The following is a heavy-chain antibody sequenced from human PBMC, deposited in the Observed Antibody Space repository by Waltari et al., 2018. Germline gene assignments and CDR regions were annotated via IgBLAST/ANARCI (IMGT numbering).Heavy chain of an antibody. CDR2: IYHTLTT. Sequence: QVHLQESGPGLVKPSGTLSLTCVVSGGSISSRNGWGWVRQSPGKGLGWIGEIYHTLTTNYNPSLKSRVTISVDKSKNQFSLDLSSVTAADTAVYYCARTFYGDYLSRSGFDYWGQGTLVTVSS. V-gene: IGHV4-4*02. CDR1: GGSISSRNG. J-gene: IGHJ4*02. D-gene: IGHD4-17*01. CDR3: ARTFYGDYLSRSGFDY.